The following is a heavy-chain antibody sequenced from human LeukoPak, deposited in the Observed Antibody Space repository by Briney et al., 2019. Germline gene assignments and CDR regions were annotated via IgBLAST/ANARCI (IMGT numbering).Heavy chain of an antibody. J-gene: IGHJ4*02. D-gene: IGHD2-2*03. V-gene: IGHV5-51*01. CDR1: GYSFSTYW. CDR3: ARSMGAHLWILSTYPYFDF. CDR2: IYPGDSDT. Sequence: GESLKISCRGSGYSFSTYWIGWVRQMPGKGLEWMGIIYPGDSDTRYSPTFQGQVTISADTSISTAYLQWSSLRASDTAMYYCARSMGAHLWILSTYPYFDFWGQGTLVTVSP.